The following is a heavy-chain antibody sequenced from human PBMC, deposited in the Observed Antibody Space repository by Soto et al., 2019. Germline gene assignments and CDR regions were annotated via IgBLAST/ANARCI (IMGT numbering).Heavy chain of an antibody. V-gene: IGHV3-30-3*01. CDR1: GFTFSSYA. CDR2: ISYDGSNK. J-gene: IGHJ4*02. CDR3: ARGPSRLTRSDY. D-gene: IGHD6-6*01. Sequence: PGGSLRLSCAASGFTFSSYAMHWVRQAPGKGLEWVAVISYDGSNKYYADSVKGRFTISRDNSKNTLYVQMNSLRAEDTAVYYCARGPSRLTRSDYWGQGTLGTGSS.